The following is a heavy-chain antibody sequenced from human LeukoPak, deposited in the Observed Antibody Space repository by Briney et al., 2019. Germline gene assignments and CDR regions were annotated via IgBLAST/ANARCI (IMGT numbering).Heavy chain of an antibody. Sequence: PGGSLRLSCAASGFTFSSYGMHWVRQAPGKGLEWVAVISYDGSNKYYADSVKGRFTISRDNSKNTLYLQMNSLRAEDTAVYYCARAKSSSSWYSFFDYWGQGTLVTVSS. J-gene: IGHJ4*02. D-gene: IGHD6-13*01. CDR1: GFTFSSYG. CDR3: ARAKSSSSWYSFFDY. CDR2: ISYDGSNK. V-gene: IGHV3-30*03.